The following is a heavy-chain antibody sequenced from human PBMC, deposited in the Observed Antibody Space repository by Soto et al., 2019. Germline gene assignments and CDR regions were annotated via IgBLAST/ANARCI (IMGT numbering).Heavy chain of an antibody. D-gene: IGHD6-13*01. CDR2: IIPILGIA. V-gene: IGHV1-69*02. CDR1: GGTFSSYT. Sequence: SVKVSCKASGGTFSSYTISWVRQAPGQGLEWMGRIIPILGIANYAQKFQGRVTITADKPTSTAYMELSSLRSEDTAVYYCARAGIAAADNYFDYWGQGTLVTVSS. CDR3: ARAGIAAADNYFDY. J-gene: IGHJ4*02.